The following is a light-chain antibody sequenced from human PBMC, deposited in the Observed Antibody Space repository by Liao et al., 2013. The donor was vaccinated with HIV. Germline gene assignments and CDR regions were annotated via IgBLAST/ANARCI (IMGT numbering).Light chain of an antibody. V-gene: IGLV3-1*01. Sequence: SYELTQPPSVSVSPGQTATITCSGDTLGDKYACWYQQKPGQSPVLVIYEDTKRPSGIPERFSGSNSGNTATLTISGIQAMDEADYFCQAWDSRTAWGVFGTGTKVTVL. J-gene: IGLJ1*01. CDR2: EDT. CDR3: QAWDSRTAWGV. CDR1: TLGDKY.